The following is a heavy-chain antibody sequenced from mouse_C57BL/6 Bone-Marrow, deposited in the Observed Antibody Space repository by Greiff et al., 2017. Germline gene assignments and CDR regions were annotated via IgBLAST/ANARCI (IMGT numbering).Heavy chain of an antibody. CDR2: INPNNGGT. J-gene: IGHJ3*01. D-gene: IGHD3-2*02. CDR3: AEGGQLRLRFAY. CDR1: GYTFTDYY. Sequence: EVTLVESGPELVKPGASVKISCKASGYTFTDYYMNWVKQSHGKSLEWIGDINPNNGGTSYNQKFKGKATLTVDKSSSTAYMELRSLTSEDSAVXYCAEGGQLRLRFAYWGQGTLVTVSA. V-gene: IGHV1-26*01.